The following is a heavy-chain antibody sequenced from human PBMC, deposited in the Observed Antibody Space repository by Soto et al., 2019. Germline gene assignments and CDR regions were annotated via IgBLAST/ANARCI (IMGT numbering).Heavy chain of an antibody. V-gene: IGHV5-10-1*01. CDR2: IDPSDSYT. CDR3: ARHPRVGVAGAGIYSYGMDV. J-gene: IGHJ6*02. Sequence: GESLKISCQGSGYSFTSYWISWVRQMPGKGLEWMGRIDPSDSYTNYSPSLQGHVTISVDKSISTAYLQWSSLKASDTAMYYCARHPRVGVAGAGIYSYGMDVWGQGTTVTVSS. CDR1: GYSFTSYW. D-gene: IGHD6-19*01.